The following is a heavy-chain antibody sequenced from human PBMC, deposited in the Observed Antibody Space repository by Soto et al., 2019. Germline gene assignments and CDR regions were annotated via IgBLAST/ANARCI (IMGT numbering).Heavy chain of an antibody. CDR2: MYYNGGT. J-gene: IGHJ5*02. CDR1: GGCISSYY. Sequence: SETLSLTCIVSGGCISSYYWGWIRQPPGKGLEWIGYMYYNGGTNYNPSLKSRITISGGMSKNQFSLKLRSVTAADTAVYYCARPVGAVTTISWFDPWGQGTLVTSPQ. CDR3: ARPVGAVTTISWFDP. V-gene: IGHV4-59*01. D-gene: IGHD4-4*01.